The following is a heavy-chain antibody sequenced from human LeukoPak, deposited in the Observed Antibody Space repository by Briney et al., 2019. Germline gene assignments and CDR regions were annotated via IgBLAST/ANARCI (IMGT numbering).Heavy chain of an antibody. V-gene: IGHV1-69*06. CDR2: IIPIFDTA. D-gene: IGHD3-9*01. Sequence: SVKVSCKASGGTFSNSAITWVRQAPGQGLEWMGGIIPIFDTANYAQKFQGRVTITADKSTSTAYMELSSLRSEDTAVYYCASEPPFYDILTAYSPYPWGQGTLVTVSS. CDR1: GGTFSNSA. J-gene: IGHJ5*02. CDR3: ASEPPFYDILTAYSPYP.